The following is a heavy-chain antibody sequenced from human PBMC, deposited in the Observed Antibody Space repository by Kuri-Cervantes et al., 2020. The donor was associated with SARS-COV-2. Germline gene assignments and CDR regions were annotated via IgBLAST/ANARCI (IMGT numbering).Heavy chain of an antibody. D-gene: IGHD3-3*01. Sequence: SETLSLTCTVSGGSISSSSYYWGWIRQPPGKGLEWIGSIYYSGSTNYNPSLKSRVTISVDTSKNQFSLKLSSVTAADTAVYYCARGTYYDFWSGYSNAFDIWAQGTMVTV. V-gene: IGHV4-39*07. CDR3: ARGTYYDFWSGYSNAFDI. J-gene: IGHJ3*02. CDR2: IYYSGST. CDR1: GGSISSSSYY.